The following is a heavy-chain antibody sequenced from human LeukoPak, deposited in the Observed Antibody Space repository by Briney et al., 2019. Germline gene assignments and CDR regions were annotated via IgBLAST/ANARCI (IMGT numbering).Heavy chain of an antibody. J-gene: IGHJ4*02. V-gene: IGHV3-15*07. D-gene: IGHD1-26*01. CDR3: TTRPVGATQLFDY. Sequence: GGSLRLSCAASGFTFSNAWMNWVRQAPGKGLEWVGRIKSKTDGGTTDYAAPVKGRFTISRDGSKNTLYLQMNSLKTEDTAVYYCTTRPVGATQLFDYWGQGTLVTVSS. CDR1: GFTFSNAW. CDR2: IKSKTDGGTT.